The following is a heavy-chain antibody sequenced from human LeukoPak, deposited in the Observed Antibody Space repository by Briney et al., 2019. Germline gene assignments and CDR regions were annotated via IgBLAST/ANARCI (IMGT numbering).Heavy chain of an antibody. CDR1: GYTFTSYA. J-gene: IGHJ4*02. CDR2: INAGNGNT. V-gene: IGHV1-3*01. D-gene: IGHD5-12*01. Sequence: VASVKVSCKASGYTFTSYAMHWVRQAPGQRLEWMGWINAGNGNTKYSQKFQGRVTITRDTSASTAYMELSSLRSEDTAVYYCARVAGYSGYNYWGQGTLVTVSS. CDR3: ARVAGYSGYNY.